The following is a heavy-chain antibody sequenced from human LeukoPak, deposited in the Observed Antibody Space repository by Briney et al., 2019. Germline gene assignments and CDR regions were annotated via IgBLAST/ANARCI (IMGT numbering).Heavy chain of an antibody. V-gene: IGHV3-30*18. CDR3: VKEDSSYYFDN. CDR2: VSRDGRSK. CDR1: GVTFSNYG. Sequence: GRSLRLSCAASGVTFSNYGMHWVRQAPGKGPEWVPIVSRDGRSKYYADSVKGRFTTSRDNSKNMLDLQMNSLRAEDTAVYHCVKEDSSYYFDNWGQGTLVTVSS. D-gene: IGHD2-21*01. J-gene: IGHJ4*02.